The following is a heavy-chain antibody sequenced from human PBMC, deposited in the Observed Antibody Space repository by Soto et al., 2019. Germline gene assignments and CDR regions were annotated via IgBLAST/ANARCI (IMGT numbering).Heavy chain of an antibody. V-gene: IGHV3-23*01. Sequence: ARLLESGGGLVQPGGSLRLSCVVSGFSMSNHALTWVRQAPGKGLEWVSSISSTGSKTYYADSIKGRFIISRDNSKNTVFLQMNSLRPDDMAFYFCAREPKPFMTGYYDLWGQGTLVTVSS. D-gene: IGHD3-9*01. CDR3: AREPKPFMTGYYDL. CDR1: GFSMSNHA. J-gene: IGHJ4*02. CDR2: ISSTGSKT.